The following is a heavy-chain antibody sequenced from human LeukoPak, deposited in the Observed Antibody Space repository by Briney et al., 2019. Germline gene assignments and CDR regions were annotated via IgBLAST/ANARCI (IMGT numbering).Heavy chain of an antibody. CDR1: GFTFSSYA. CDR3: AKVAQKIYDFWSGSEY. D-gene: IGHD3-3*01. Sequence: PGGSLRLSCAASGFTFSSYATHWVRHAPGKGLEWLAFISYDGSNKYYGDSVKGRFTVSRDNSENTLYLQMNSLRAEDTAVYYCAKVAQKIYDFWSGSEYWGQGTLVTVSS. CDR2: ISYDGSNK. V-gene: IGHV3-30-3*01. J-gene: IGHJ4*02.